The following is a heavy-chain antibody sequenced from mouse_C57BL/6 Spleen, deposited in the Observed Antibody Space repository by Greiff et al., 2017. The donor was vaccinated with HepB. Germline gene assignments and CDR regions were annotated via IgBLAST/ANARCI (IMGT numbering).Heavy chain of an antibody. CDR2: INYDGSST. V-gene: IGHV5-16*01. D-gene: IGHD5-1*01. CDR1: GFTFSDYY. Sequence: EVHLVESEGGLVQPGSSMKLSCTASGFTFSDYYMAWVRQVPEKGLEWVANINYDGSSTYYLDSLKSRFTISRDNAKNILYLQMGSLKSEDTATYKCGRDHSTYGYFDVRGTGTPVNVSS. J-gene: IGHJ1*03. CDR3: GRDHSTYGYFDV.